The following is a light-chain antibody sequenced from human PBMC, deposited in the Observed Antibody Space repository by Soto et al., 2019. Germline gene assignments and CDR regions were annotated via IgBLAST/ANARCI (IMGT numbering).Light chain of an antibody. CDR1: QSVSSSY. CDR3: QQYGSSPST. Sequence: IVLTQSPGTLSLSPGERATLSGRASQSVSSSYLAWYQQKPGQAPRLLIYGASSRATGIPDRSSGSGSGPDFTLTTSSLEPADLPVYSCQQYGSSPSTFGPGPKVDIK. CDR2: GAS. J-gene: IGKJ1*01. V-gene: IGKV3-20*01.